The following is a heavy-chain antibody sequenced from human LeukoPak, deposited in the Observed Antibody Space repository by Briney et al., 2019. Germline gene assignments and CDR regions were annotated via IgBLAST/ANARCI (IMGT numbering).Heavy chain of an antibody. D-gene: IGHD2/OR15-2a*01. J-gene: IGHJ4*02. Sequence: PGGSLRLSCAASGFTFSSYVMSWVRQAPGKGLEWVSSISNSGGSTYYADSVKGRFTISRDNAKNTVYLQMNSLRAGDTAVYYCVSFYETYWGRGTLVTVSS. CDR1: GFTFSSYV. CDR2: ISNSGGST. CDR3: VSFYETY. V-gene: IGHV3-23*01.